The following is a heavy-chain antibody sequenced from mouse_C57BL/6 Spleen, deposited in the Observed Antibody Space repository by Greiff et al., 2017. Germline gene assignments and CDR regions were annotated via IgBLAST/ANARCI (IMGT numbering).Heavy chain of an antibody. CDR3: VSLWDWYFDV. Sequence: EVQLVESGGGLVQPKGSLKLSCAASGFSFNTYAMNWVRQAPGKGLEWVARIRSKSNNYATYYADSVKDRVTISRDASESMLYLQMNNLKPEDTAMYYCVSLWDWYFDVWGTGTTVTVSS. J-gene: IGHJ1*03. V-gene: IGHV10-1*01. CDR2: IRSKSNNYAT. CDR1: GFSFNTYA. D-gene: IGHD6-1*01.